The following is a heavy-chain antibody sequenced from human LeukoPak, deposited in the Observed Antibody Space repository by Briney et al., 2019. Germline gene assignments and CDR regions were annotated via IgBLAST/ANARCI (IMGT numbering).Heavy chain of an antibody. D-gene: IGHD3-10*01. V-gene: IGHV4-39*07. CDR2: MYYRGST. CDR1: GGSISSSSHY. J-gene: IGHJ4*02. CDR3: ARRQGTRLDY. Sequence: SETLSLTCTVSGGSISSSSHYWGWIRQPPGKGLEWIGSMYYRGSTYHNPSLKSRVTISVDTSKNQFSLKLSSVTAADTAVYYCARRQGTRLDYWGQGTLVTVSS.